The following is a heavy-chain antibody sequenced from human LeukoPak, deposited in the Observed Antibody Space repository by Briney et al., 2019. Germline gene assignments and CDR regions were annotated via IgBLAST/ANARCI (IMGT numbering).Heavy chain of an antibody. CDR1: GFTFSSYS. D-gene: IGHD2-15*01. V-gene: IGHV3-48*04. CDR3: ATDLLPNWLDP. J-gene: IGHJ5*02. Sequence: GGTLRLSCAASGFTFSSYSMNWVRQAPGKGLEWVSYISSSSSTIYYADSVKGRFTISRDNAKNSLYLQMNSLRAEDTAVYYCATDLLPNWLDPWGQGTLVTVSS. CDR2: ISSSSSTI.